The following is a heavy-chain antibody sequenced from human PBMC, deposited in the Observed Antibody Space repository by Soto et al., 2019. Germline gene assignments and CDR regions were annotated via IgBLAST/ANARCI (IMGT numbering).Heavy chain of an antibody. Sequence: PSETLSLTCAVYGGSFSGYYWSWIRQPPGKGLEWIGEINHSGSTNYNPSLKSRVTISVDTSKNQFSLTLNSVTAADTAVYYCARRRANSNNYDMDVCGQRTTVPVSS. CDR1: GGSFSGYY. J-gene: IGHJ6*02. D-gene: IGHD2-21*01. V-gene: IGHV4-34*01. CDR2: INHSGST. CDR3: ARRRANSNNYDMDV.